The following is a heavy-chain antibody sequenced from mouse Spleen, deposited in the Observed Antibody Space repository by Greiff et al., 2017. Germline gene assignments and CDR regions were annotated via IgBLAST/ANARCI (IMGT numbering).Heavy chain of an antibody. J-gene: IGHJ4*01. CDR2: IWSDGST. Sequence: QVQLKESGPGLVAPSQSLSITCTVSGFSLTSYGVHWVRQPPGKGLEWLVVIWSDGSTTYNSALKSRLSISKDNSKSQVFLKMNSLQTDDTAMYYCARHLITTVVGGNYYAMDYWGQGTSVTVSS. CDR1: GFSLTSYG. CDR3: ARHLITTVVGGNYYAMDY. V-gene: IGHV2-6-1*01. D-gene: IGHD1-1*01.